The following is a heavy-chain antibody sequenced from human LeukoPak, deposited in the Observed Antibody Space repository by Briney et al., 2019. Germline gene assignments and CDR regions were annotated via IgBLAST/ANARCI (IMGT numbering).Heavy chain of an antibody. CDR3: ATKGLWNGAYFDY. CDR1: GFTFSTYG. J-gene: IGHJ4*02. CDR2: ISGSGVTT. D-gene: IGHD3-3*01. Sequence: GGSLRLSCAAAGFTFSTYGLSWVRQAPGKGLEWVSFISGSGVTTHYADSVKGRFTISRDNSKNTLFLQMNSLRAEDTAVYFCATKGLWNGAYFDYWGQGTLVTVSS. V-gene: IGHV3-23*01.